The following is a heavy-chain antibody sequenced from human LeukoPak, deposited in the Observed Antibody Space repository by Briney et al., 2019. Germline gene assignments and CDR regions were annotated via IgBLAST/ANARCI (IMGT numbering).Heavy chain of an antibody. V-gene: IGHV1-2*02. CDR3: AREGGTRAYYYDSSGYQNNWFDP. J-gene: IGHJ5*02. CDR2: ISPNSGGT. D-gene: IGHD3-22*01. Sequence: ASVKVSCKASGYTFTGYYMHWVRQAPGQGLEWMGWISPNSGGTNYAQKFQGRVTMTRDTSISTAYMELSRLRSDDTAVYYCAREGGTRAYYYDSSGYQNNWFDPWGQGTLITVSS. CDR1: GYTFTGYY.